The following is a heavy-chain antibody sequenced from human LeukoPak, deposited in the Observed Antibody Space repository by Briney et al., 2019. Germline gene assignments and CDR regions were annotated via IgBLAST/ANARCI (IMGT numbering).Heavy chain of an antibody. D-gene: IGHD3-10*01. Sequence: PSETLSLTCTVSGGSISSYYWSWIRQPPGKGLEWIGYIYYSGSTNYNPSLESRVTISVDTSKNHFSLTLSSVTAADTAVYYCARSDGYGLVGIWGQGTMVTVSS. CDR3: ARSDGYGLVGI. CDR1: GGSISSYY. V-gene: IGHV4-59*12. J-gene: IGHJ3*02. CDR2: IYYSGST.